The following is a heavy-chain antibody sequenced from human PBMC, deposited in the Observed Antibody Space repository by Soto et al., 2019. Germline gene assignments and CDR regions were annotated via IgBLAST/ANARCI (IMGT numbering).Heavy chain of an antibody. CDR1: GFTFSDYY. V-gene: IGHV3-11*01. J-gene: IGHJ4*02. CDR2: ISSSDSI. Sequence: QVQLVESGGGLVKPGGSLRLSCAASGFTFSDYYMSWIRQAPGKGLEWVSYISSSDSIYYADSVKGRFTISRDNAKNSVYLQMNRLRAEHTAVYYCARDLGYYDSSGYFDYWGQGTLVTVSS. D-gene: IGHD3-22*01. CDR3: ARDLGYYDSSGYFDY.